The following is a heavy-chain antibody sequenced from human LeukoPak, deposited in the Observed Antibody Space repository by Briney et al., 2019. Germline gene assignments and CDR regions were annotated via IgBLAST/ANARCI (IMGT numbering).Heavy chain of an antibody. CDR3: VHRTTVTSVDD. CDR1: GFSLTSDAVA. CDR2: LYGNNDK. J-gene: IGHJ4*02. D-gene: IGHD4-17*01. Sequence: SGPTLVKPTQTLTLTCSASGFSLTSDAVAVDWVRQPPGNVPEWLSFLYGNNDKRFSPSLNSSLTITKDTSQSPEVLTMTYLASIDTATYYCVHRTTVTSVDDWGQGTLVTVSS. V-gene: IGHV2-5*01.